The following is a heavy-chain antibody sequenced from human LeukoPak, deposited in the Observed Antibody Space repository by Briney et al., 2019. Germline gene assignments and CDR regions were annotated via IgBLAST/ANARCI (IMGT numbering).Heavy chain of an antibody. Sequence: PGGSLRLSCAASGFTFSSYWMSWVRQAPGKGLEWVANIKQDGSEKYYVDSVKGRFTISRDNAKNSLYLQMNSLRAEDTAVYYCARVIGSYDSSGYYYVGHLDYWGQGPWSPSPQ. D-gene: IGHD3-22*01. CDR1: GFTFSSYW. J-gene: IGHJ4*02. CDR2: IKQDGSEK. V-gene: IGHV3-7*04. CDR3: ARVIGSYDSSGYYYVGHLDY.